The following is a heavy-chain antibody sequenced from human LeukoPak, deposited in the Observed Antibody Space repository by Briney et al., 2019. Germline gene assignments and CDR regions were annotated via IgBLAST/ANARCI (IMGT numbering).Heavy chain of an antibody. CDR2: INSDGSST. V-gene: IGHV3-74*01. CDR1: DFTFSTYW. CDR3: ARDRSGPDY. J-gene: IGHJ4*02. Sequence: GGSLRLSCAASDFTFSTYWMHWVRQAPGQGLVWVARINSDGSSTAYADSVKGRFTISRDNAKNTLYLQMNSLGAEDTAVYYCARDRSGPDYWGQGTLVTVSS.